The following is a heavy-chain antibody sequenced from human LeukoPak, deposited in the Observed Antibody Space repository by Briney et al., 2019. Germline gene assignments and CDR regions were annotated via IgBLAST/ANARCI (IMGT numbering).Heavy chain of an antibody. CDR1: GGSISSSSYY. D-gene: IGHD3-22*01. CDR3: ARDAIYDSSGYYYVAAFDI. Sequence: PSETLSPTCTVSGGSISSSSYYWGWIRQPPGKGLEWIGSIYYSGSTYYNPSLKSRVTISVDTSKNQFSLKLSSVTAADTAVYYCARDAIYDSSGYYYVAAFDIWGQGTMVTVSS. V-gene: IGHV4-39*07. CDR2: IYYSGST. J-gene: IGHJ3*02.